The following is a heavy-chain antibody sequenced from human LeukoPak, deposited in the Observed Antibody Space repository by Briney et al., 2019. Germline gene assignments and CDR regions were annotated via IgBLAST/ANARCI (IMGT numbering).Heavy chain of an antibody. V-gene: IGHV3-64*01. D-gene: IGHD6-6*01. CDR1: GFTFSTYA. Sequence: GGSLRLSCAASGFTFSTYAMHWVRQAPGKGLEYVSAISSNGGNTFYANPVKGRSTISRDNSKNTLYLQMGSLRAEDMAVYYCARGPSSIAGRHFDYWGQGTLVTVSS. CDR3: ARGPSSIAGRHFDY. CDR2: ISSNGGNT. J-gene: IGHJ4*02.